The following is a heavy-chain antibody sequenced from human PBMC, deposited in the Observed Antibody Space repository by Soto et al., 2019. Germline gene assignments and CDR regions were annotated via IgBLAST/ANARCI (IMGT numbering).Heavy chain of an antibody. CDR3: ARDGLDRDSGWAYYYYGMYV. Sequence: PGGSLRLSCAASGFTFSSYEMNWVRQAPGKGLEWVSYISSSGSTIYYADSVKGRFTISRDNAKNSLYLQMNSLRAEDTAVYYCARDGLDRDSGWAYYYYGMYVWGQGTTVTVSS. D-gene: IGHD6-19*01. CDR1: GFTFSSYE. V-gene: IGHV3-48*03. J-gene: IGHJ6*02. CDR2: ISSSGSTI.